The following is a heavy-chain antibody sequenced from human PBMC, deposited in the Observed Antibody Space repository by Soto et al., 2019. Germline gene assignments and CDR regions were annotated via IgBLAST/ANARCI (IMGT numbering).Heavy chain of an antibody. J-gene: IGHJ5*02. V-gene: IGHV4-39*01. D-gene: IGHD3-10*01. CDR2: IYYSGST. CDR3: ARHSYYYGSTYGCWLDP. Sequence: SETLSLTCTVSDDSISSNGYYWGWIRQPPGKGLEWIGSIYYSGSTYYNPSLKSRVTISVDTSKNQFSLKLRSVTAADTAVYYCARHSYYYGSTYGCWLDPWGQGTLVTVSS. CDR1: DDSISSNGYY.